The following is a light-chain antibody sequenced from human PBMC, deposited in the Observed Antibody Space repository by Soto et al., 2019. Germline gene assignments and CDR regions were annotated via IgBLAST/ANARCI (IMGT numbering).Light chain of an antibody. CDR3: QQYGSSPIS. CDR2: GTS. CDR1: QSVSSSY. Sequence: EIVLTQSPGTLSLSPGERATLSCRASQSVSSSYLAWYHQKPGQAPRLLIHGTSRRATGIPDRISGSGSGTDFTLTISRLDPEDFAVYYCQQYGSSPISFGQGTRLEIK. V-gene: IGKV3-20*01. J-gene: IGKJ5*01.